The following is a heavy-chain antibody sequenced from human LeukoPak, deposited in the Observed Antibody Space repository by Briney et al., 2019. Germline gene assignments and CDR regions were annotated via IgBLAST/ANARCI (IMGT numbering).Heavy chain of an antibody. CDR3: AKDNRRHYTSGPNPDSLH. CDR1: GFIFNNYA. D-gene: IGHD6-19*01. CDR2: ISGNSGSI. J-gene: IGHJ4*02. Sequence: PGGSRRLSWAGSGFIFNNYAMPWVRQPPGKGLEGVSGISGNSGSIDYADSVKGRFTISRDNAKNSLYLQMNSLRVEDTAFYYCAKDNRRHYTSGPNPDSLHWGQGALVTVSS. V-gene: IGHV3-9*01.